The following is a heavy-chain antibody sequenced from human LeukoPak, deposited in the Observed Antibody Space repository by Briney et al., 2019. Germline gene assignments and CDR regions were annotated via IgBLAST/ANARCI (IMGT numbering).Heavy chain of an antibody. V-gene: IGHV3-48*04. Sequence: GSLRLSCAASGFTFSSYAMSWVRQAPGKGLEWVSYISSSGSTIYYADSVKGRFTISRDNAKNSLYLQMNSLRAEDTAVYYCARHGKRWMYYFDYWGQGTLVTVSS. CDR2: ISSSGSTI. CDR1: GFTFSSYA. D-gene: IGHD5-24*01. CDR3: ARHGKRWMYYFDY. J-gene: IGHJ4*02.